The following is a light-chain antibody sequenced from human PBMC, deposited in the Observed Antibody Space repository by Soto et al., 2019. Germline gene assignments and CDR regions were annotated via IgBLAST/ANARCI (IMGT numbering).Light chain of an antibody. CDR1: SSDVGSYDY. V-gene: IGLV2-11*01. CDR2: NVN. Sequence: QSALIQPPSVSGSPGQSVTISCTGTSSDVGSYDYVSWYQQHPGTVPKPMIYNVNTQPSGVPDRFSGSKSGNTASMTISGVQAEDEADYKCCHPDFGTGTKLTVL. J-gene: IGLJ1*01. CDR3: CHPD.